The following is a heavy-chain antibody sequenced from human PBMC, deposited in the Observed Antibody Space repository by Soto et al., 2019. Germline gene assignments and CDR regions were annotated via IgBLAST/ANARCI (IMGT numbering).Heavy chain of an antibody. CDR3: ASPELGYCSRASCYSPFDY. Sequence: ASVKVSCKASGGTFSSYTISWVRQAPGQGLEWMGRIIPVLGIVNYAQKFQGRVTITADISTNTAYMELSSLRSEDTAVYYCASPELGYCSRASCYSPFDYWGQGTLVTVSS. D-gene: IGHD2-2*01. J-gene: IGHJ4*02. CDR2: IIPVLGIV. CDR1: GGTFSSYT. V-gene: IGHV1-69*02.